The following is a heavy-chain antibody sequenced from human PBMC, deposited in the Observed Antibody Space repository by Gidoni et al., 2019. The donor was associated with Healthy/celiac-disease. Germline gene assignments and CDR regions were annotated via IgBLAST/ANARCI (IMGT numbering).Heavy chain of an antibody. CDR3: AKDGADFTYYDFWSGNY. J-gene: IGHJ4*02. CDR2: ISGSGGST. D-gene: IGHD3-3*01. Sequence: EVQLLASGGGLVQPGGSLRLSCAASGFTFSSYAMSWVRQAPGKWLEWVAAISGSGGSTYYADSVKGRFTISRDNSKNTLYLQMNSLRAEDTAVYYCAKDGADFTYYDFWSGNYWGQGTLVTVSS. CDR1: GFTFSSYA. V-gene: IGHV3-23*01.